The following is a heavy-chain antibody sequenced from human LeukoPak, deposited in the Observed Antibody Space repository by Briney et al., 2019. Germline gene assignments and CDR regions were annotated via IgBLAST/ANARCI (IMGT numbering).Heavy chain of an antibody. Sequence: ASVKVSCKASGYTFTSYDINWVRQATGQGLEWMGWMNPNSGNTGYAQKFQGRVTMTRNTSISTAYMELSSLRFEDTAVYYCAKRIAAAGTGNWFDPWGQGTLVTVSS. J-gene: IGHJ5*02. CDR2: MNPNSGNT. CDR3: AKRIAAAGTGNWFDP. D-gene: IGHD6-13*01. CDR1: GYTFTSYD. V-gene: IGHV1-8*01.